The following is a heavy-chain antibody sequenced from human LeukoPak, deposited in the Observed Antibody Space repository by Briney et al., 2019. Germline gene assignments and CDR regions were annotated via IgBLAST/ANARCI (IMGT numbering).Heavy chain of an antibody. Sequence: SETMSLTCAVSGGSISSSNWWNWIRQPPGKGLEWIGEIYHSGSTNYNPSLKSRVTISVDKSKNQFSLNLSSVTAADTAVYYCARTNPVDTAMAAFDYWGQGTLVTVSS. D-gene: IGHD5-18*01. CDR1: GGSISSSNW. CDR3: ARTNPVDTAMAAFDY. CDR2: IYHSGST. J-gene: IGHJ4*02. V-gene: IGHV4-4*02.